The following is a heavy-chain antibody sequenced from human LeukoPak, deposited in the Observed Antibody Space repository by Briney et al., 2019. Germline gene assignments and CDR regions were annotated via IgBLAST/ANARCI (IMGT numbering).Heavy chain of an antibody. J-gene: IGHJ4*02. CDR1: GYTFTGYY. CDR2: INPKSGAT. CDR3: ARVGTTDY. Sequence: ASVKVSRETSGYTFTGYYMHWVRQAPGQGLEWMGWINPKSGATNYAQKFQGRLTMTRDTSISTAYLELTRLTSDDTAMYYCARVGTTDYWGQGNLVTLSS. V-gene: IGHV1-2*02. D-gene: IGHD4-17*01.